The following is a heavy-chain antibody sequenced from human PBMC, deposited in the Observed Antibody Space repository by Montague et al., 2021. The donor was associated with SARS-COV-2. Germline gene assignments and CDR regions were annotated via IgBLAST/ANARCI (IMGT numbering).Heavy chain of an antibody. D-gene: IGHD2-2*01. Sequence: SETLSLTCAVYGGSFSGYYWSWIRQPPGRGLEWIGEISHSGGTNYYPSLKSRVTISIDTSKYQFSLKLSSVTAAATAVYYCARFAYRRLLSASYYGMDFWGQGTTVTVSS. V-gene: IGHV4-34*01. CDR2: ISHSGGT. J-gene: IGHJ6*02. CDR3: ARFAYRRLLSASYYGMDF. CDR1: GGSFSGYY.